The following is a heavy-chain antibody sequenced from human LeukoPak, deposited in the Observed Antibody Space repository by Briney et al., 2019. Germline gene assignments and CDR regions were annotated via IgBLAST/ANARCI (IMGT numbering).Heavy chain of an antibody. CDR1: GFTFSNYG. V-gene: IGHV3-30*02. CDR2: MRYDGSNK. CDR3: ARVIDVGGDYGSFWFDP. J-gene: IGHJ5*02. D-gene: IGHD4-17*01. Sequence: PGGSLRLSCAASGFTFSNYGMHWVRQAPGKGLEWVAFMRYDGSNKYYADSVKGRFTISRDNSKNTLYLQMNSLRAEDTAVYYCARVIDVGGDYGSFWFDPWGQGTLVTVSS.